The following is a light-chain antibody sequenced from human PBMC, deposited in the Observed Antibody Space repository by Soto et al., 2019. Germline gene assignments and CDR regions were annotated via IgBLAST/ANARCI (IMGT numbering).Light chain of an antibody. J-gene: IGKJ1*01. Sequence: EIGMTQSAATLSVYPEERATLSCRASQSVSSKLAWYQHKPGQAPRLLIYDTSTRAAGIPARFTGSGSGTEFTLTISSLQSDDFAVYYCQQYNIWPPWTFGQGTKVDI. CDR1: QSVSSK. V-gene: IGKV3-15*01. CDR2: DTS. CDR3: QQYNIWPPWT.